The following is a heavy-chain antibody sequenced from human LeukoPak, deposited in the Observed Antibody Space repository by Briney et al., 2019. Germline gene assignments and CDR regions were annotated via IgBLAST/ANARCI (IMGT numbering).Heavy chain of an antibody. CDR2: ISYDGSNK. Sequence: GGSLRLSCAASGFTFSSYAMHWVRQAPGKGLEWMAVISYDGSNKYYADSVKGRFTISRDNSKNTLYLQMNSLRAEDTAVYYCAREGGDSMVRGVTYYFDYWGQGTLVTVSS. D-gene: IGHD3-10*01. J-gene: IGHJ4*02. V-gene: IGHV3-30-3*01. CDR1: GFTFSSYA. CDR3: AREGGDSMVRGVTYYFDY.